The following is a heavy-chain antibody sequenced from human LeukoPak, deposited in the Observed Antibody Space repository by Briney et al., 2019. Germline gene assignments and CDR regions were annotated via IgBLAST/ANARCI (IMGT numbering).Heavy chain of an antibody. Sequence: ASVKVSCKASGYTFTSYYVHWVRQAPGQGLEWMGIINPSGGSTTYAQKFQGRITMTRDTSTSTVYMELSSLRSEDTAVYYCARDRGSDGSDQLDPWGQGTLVTVSS. V-gene: IGHV1-46*01. CDR1: GYTFTSYY. D-gene: IGHD3-10*01. CDR3: ARDRGSDGSDQLDP. J-gene: IGHJ5*02. CDR2: INPSGGST.